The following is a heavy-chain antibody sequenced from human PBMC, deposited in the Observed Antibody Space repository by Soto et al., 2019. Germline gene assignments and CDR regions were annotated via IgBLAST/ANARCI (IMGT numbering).Heavy chain of an antibody. Sequence: GGSLRLSCAASGFTFSSYDMHWVRQATGKGLEWVSAIGTAGDTYYPGSVKGRFTISRENAKNSLYLQMNSLRAGDTAVYYCARVSSATDPFDIWGQGKMVTVSS. J-gene: IGHJ3*02. V-gene: IGHV3-13*01. CDR2: IGTAGDT. CDR1: GFTFSSYD. CDR3: ARVSSATDPFDI.